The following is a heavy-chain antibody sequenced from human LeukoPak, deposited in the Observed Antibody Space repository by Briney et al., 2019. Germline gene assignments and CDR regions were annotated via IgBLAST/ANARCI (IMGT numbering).Heavy chain of an antibody. Sequence: SETLSLTCAVYGGSFSRYYWSWIRQPPGKGLQWIGEINHNGSTNNNPSLKSRVTISVDRSKNQFSLKLNSVTAADTAVYYCARESQLVISRRGNWFDPWGQGTLVTVSS. CDR1: GGSFSRYY. V-gene: IGHV4-34*01. CDR2: INHNGST. J-gene: IGHJ5*02. CDR3: ARESQLVISRRGNWFDP. D-gene: IGHD6-6*01.